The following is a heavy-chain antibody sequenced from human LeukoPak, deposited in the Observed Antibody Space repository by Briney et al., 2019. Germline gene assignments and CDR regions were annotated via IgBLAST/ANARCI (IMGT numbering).Heavy chain of an antibody. D-gene: IGHD1-7*01. CDR1: GGSISSHY. V-gene: IGHV4-59*11. J-gene: IGHJ4*02. Sequence: SETLSLTCTVSGGSISSHYWSWIRQPPGKGLEWIGYIYYSGSTNYNPSLKSRVTISVDTSKNQFSLKLSSVTAADTAVYYCARGPGMKLELSGPFDYWGQGTLVTVSS. CDR3: ARGPGMKLELSGPFDY. CDR2: IYYSGST.